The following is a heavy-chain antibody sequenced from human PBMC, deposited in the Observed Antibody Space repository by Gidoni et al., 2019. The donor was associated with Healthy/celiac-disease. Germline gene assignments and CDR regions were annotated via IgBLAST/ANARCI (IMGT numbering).Heavy chain of an antibody. J-gene: IGHJ4*02. CDR1: GGSISSRSYY. CDR2: IYYSGST. Sequence: QLQLQESGPGLGTPSETLSLTCTVSGGSISSRSYYWGWIRQPPGKGLEWIGSIYYSGSTYYNPSLKSRVTISVDTSKNQFSLKLSSVTAADTAVYYCSLSGWYGSDYWGQGTLVTVSS. CDR3: SLSGWYGSDY. V-gene: IGHV4-39*01. D-gene: IGHD6-19*01.